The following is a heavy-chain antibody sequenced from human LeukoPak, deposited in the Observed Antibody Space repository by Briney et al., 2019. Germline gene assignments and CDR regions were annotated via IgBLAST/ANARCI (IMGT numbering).Heavy chain of an antibody. CDR2: IYPGDSDT. CDR3: ARLGGYCSGGSCYVEYYFDY. Sequence: RGESLKISCEGSGYSFTSYWIGWVRQMPGKGLEWMGIIYPGDSDTRYSSSFQGQVTISADKSISTAYLQWSSLKASDTAMYYCARLGGYCSGGSCYVEYYFDYWGQGTLVTVSS. CDR1: GYSFTSYW. J-gene: IGHJ4*02. V-gene: IGHV5-51*01. D-gene: IGHD2-15*01.